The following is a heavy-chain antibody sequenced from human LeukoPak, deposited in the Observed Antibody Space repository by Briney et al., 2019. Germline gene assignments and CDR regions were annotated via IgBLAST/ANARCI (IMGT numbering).Heavy chain of an antibody. J-gene: IGHJ4*02. CDR2: TYYRSKWYN. D-gene: IGHD3-22*01. CDR3: AREGSYHDGSGYLYLFDY. CDR1: GDSVSSNSAA. V-gene: IGHV6-1*01. Sequence: SQTLSLTCAISGDSVSSNSAAWNWIRQSPSRGLEWLGRTYYRSKWYNDYAVSVKSRITINPDTSNNQFSLQLNSMTPEDTAVYYCAREGSYHDGSGYLYLFDYWGQGTLVTVSS.